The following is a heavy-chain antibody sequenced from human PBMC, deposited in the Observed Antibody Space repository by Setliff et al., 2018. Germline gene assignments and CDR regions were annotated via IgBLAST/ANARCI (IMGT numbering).Heavy chain of an antibody. CDR2: IYHTGTT. D-gene: IGHD3-10*01. CDR3: AASRAYTGAVEEWFLPKTFDF. Sequence: SETLSLTCTVSGGSISRSSYYWGWIRQPPGKGLEWIGSIYHTGTTYYNPSLKSRVTISVDTAKKQFSLKLSSVTAADAALYYCAASRAYTGAVEEWFLPKTFDFWGQGSPVTVSS. J-gene: IGHJ4*02. V-gene: IGHV4-39*07. CDR1: GGSISRSSYY.